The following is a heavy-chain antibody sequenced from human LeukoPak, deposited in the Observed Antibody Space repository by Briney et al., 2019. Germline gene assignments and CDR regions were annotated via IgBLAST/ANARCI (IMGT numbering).Heavy chain of an antibody. CDR2: IYYSGST. J-gene: IGHJ4*02. D-gene: IGHD3-10*02. V-gene: IGHV4-59*01. CDR3: ARDVRGVRDY. Sequence: SETLSLTCTVSGGSISSYYWSWIRQPPGKGLEWTGYIYYSGSTIYNPSLKSRVTISVDTSKNQFSLKLSSVTAADTAVYYCARDVRGVRDYWGQGTLVTVSS. CDR1: GGSISSYY.